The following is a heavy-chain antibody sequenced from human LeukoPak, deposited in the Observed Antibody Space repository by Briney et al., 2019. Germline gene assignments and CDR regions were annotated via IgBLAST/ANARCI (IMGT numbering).Heavy chain of an antibody. J-gene: IGHJ4*02. CDR3: VTKAGVDGFDS. Sequence: PGGSLRLSCAASGFTFSNYWMHWVRQTPGRGLVWVARINDYGSSLSYADSVKGRFTISRDNVRNTIYLQMNSLRAEDTAVYYCVTKAGVDGFDSWGQGTLVTVSS. CDR2: INDYGSSL. D-gene: IGHD3-10*01. V-gene: IGHV3-74*01. CDR1: GFTFSNYW.